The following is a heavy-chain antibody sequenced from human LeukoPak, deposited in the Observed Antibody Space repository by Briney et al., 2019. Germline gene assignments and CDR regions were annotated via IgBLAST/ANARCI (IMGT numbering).Heavy chain of an antibody. CDR2: ISSSSSTI. D-gene: IGHD3-22*01. V-gene: IGHV3-48*02. Sequence: GGSLRLSCAASGFIFHTYNMKWVRQAPGKGLEWVSYISSSSSTIYYADSVKGRFTISRDNAKNSLYLQMDSLTDEDTAVYYCARSSGHAFPDYWGRGTLVTVSS. CDR3: ARSSGHAFPDY. CDR1: GFIFHTYN. J-gene: IGHJ4*02.